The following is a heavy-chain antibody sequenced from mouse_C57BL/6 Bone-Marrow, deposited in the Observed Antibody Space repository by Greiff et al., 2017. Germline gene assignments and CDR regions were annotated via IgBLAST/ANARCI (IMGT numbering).Heavy chain of an antibody. J-gene: IGHJ2*01. CDR3: ARSGITTVVATHYFDY. Sequence: VQLQQPGAELVKPGASVKMSCKASGYTFTSYWITWVKPRPGQGLEWIGDIYPGSGSTNYNEKFKSKATLTVDTSSSTAYMQLSSLTSEDSAVYYCARSGITTVVATHYFDYWGQGTTLTVAS. D-gene: IGHD1-1*01. CDR2: IYPGSGST. V-gene: IGHV1-55*01. CDR1: GYTFTSYW.